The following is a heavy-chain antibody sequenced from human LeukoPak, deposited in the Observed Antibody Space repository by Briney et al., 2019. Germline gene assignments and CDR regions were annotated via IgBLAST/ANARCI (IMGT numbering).Heavy chain of an antibody. J-gene: IGHJ4*02. V-gene: IGHV4-39*07. CDR3: RGYDGYFDY. CDR2: IYYSGST. D-gene: IGHD5-12*01. CDR1: GGSISSSSYY. Sequence: SETLSLTCTVSGGSISSSSYYWGWIRQPPGKGLEWIGSIYYSGSTYYNPSLKSRVTISVDTSKNQFSLKLSSVTAADTAVYYCRGYDGYFDYWGQGTLVTVSS.